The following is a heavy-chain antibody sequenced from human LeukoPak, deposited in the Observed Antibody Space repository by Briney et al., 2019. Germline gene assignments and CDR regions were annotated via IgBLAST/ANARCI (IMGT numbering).Heavy chain of an antibody. CDR3: AREAGPVPGPHGAFDF. CDR1: GFIFSNYP. Sequence: GGSLSLSCVASGFIFSNYPMHWLRQAPDKGLGWVSLISYAGRNTYYADSVKGRFTISRDDSKNTLYLHMSTLGTADTAMYYCAREAGPVPGPHGAFDFWGRGTMVTVFS. V-gene: IGHV3-30*04. CDR2: ISYAGRNT. J-gene: IGHJ3*01. D-gene: IGHD6-19*01.